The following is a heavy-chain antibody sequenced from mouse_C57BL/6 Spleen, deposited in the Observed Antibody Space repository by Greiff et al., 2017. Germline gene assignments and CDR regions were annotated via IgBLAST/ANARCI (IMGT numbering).Heavy chain of an antibody. Sequence: EVMLVESGGGLVQPKGSLKLSCAASGFSFNTYAMNWVRQAPGKGLEWVARIRSKSNNYATYYADSVKDRFTISRDDSESMLYLQMNNLKTEDTAMYYCVRGDGYSFDYWGQGTTLTVSS. J-gene: IGHJ2*01. D-gene: IGHD2-3*01. V-gene: IGHV10-1*01. CDR1: GFSFNTYA. CDR3: VRGDGYSFDY. CDR2: IRSKSNNYAT.